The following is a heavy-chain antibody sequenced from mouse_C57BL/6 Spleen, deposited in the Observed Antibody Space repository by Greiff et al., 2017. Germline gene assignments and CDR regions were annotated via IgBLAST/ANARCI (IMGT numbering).Heavy chain of an antibody. CDR3: ARSLFITTVVAHFDY. J-gene: IGHJ2*01. CDR1: GYTFTSYW. CDR2: IHPTSGST. Sequence: QVQLQQPGAELVKPGASVKLSCKASGYTFTSYWMHWVKQRPGQGLEWIGMIHPTSGSTNYNEKFKSKATLTVDKSSSTAYMQLSSLTSEDSAVYYCARSLFITTVVAHFDYWGQGTTLTVSS. V-gene: IGHV1-64*01. D-gene: IGHD1-1*01.